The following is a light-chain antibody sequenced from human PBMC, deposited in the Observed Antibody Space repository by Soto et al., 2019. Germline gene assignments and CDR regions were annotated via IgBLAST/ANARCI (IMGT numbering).Light chain of an antibody. CDR2: EVT. Sequence: QSALTQPPSASGSPGQSVTISCTGTSSDVGAYKYVSWYQQYPGKAPKLMIYEVTKRPSGVPDRFSGSKSGNTASLTVSGFQAEDEAYYYCTSYVGNDIWVFGGGTKVTVL. CDR3: TSYVGNDIWV. CDR1: SSDVGAYKY. J-gene: IGLJ3*02. V-gene: IGLV2-8*01.